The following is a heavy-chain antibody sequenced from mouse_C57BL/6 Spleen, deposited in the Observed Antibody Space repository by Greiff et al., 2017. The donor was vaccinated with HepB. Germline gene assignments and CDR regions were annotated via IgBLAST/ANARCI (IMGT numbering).Heavy chain of an antibody. CDR3: AREVDYVSFDY. Sequence: LQESGPELVKPGASVKLSCKASGYSFTDYNMNWVKQSNGKRLEWIGVINPNYGTTRYNQKFKGKSTLTVDQSSSTAYMQLNSLTSEDSAVYYCAREVDYVSFDYWGQGTTLTVSS. D-gene: IGHD2-4*01. CDR2: INPNYGTT. CDR1: GYSFTDYN. V-gene: IGHV1-39*01. J-gene: IGHJ2*01.